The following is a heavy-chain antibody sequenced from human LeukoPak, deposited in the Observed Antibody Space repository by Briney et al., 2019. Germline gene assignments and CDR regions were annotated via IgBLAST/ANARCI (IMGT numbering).Heavy chain of an antibody. D-gene: IGHD6-19*01. CDR1: GGTFSSYA. Sequence: SVKVSCKASGGTFSSYAISWVRQAPGQGLEWMGGIIPIFGTANYAQKFQGRVAITADESTSTAYMELSSLRSEDTAVYYCARVSHSVAGRGRLVYYYGMDVWGQGTTVTVSS. CDR2: IIPIFGTA. J-gene: IGHJ6*02. V-gene: IGHV1-69*13. CDR3: ARVSHSVAGRGRLVYYYGMDV.